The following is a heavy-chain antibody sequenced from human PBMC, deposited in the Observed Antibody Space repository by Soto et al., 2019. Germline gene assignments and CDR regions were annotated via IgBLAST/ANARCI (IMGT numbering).Heavy chain of an antibody. V-gene: IGHV4-34*01. Sequence: QVQLQQWGAGLLKPSETLSLTCAVYGGSLSDNYWYWIRQPPGKGLEWIGEINHSGNTYYNPALKSRVSMSVDTSKDQGSLKLRSVPAADTAVYYCARGDSLSYDFWSAYYARKGACCMDVWGKGTTVTVSS. CDR2: INHSGNT. CDR3: ARGDSLSYDFWSAYYARKGACCMDV. J-gene: IGHJ6*03. CDR1: GGSLSDNY. D-gene: IGHD3-3*01.